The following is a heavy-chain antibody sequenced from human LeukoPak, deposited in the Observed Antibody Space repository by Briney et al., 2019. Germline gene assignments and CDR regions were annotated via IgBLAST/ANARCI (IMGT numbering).Heavy chain of an antibody. V-gene: IGHV4-61*02. J-gene: IGHJ5*02. CDR2: IYTSGST. CDR3: ARDFGWFDP. CDR1: GGSISSGSYY. Sequence: SQTLSLTCTVSGGSISSGSYYWSWIRQPAGKGLEWIGRIYTSGSTNYNPSLKSRVTISVDTSKNQFSLKLSSVTAADTAVYYCARDFGWFDPWGQGTLVTVSS. D-gene: IGHD3-10*01.